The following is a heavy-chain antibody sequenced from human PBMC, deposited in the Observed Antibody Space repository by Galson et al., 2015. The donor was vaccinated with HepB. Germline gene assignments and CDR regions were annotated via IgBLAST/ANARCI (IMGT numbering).Heavy chain of an antibody. D-gene: IGHD3-10*01. Sequence: SLRLSCAASGFTFSSYGMHWVRQAPGKGLEWVAVIWYDGSNKYYADSVKGRFTISRDNSKNTLYLQMNSLRAEDTAVYYCARGTTMVRGVIITGPDYWGQGTLVTVSS. J-gene: IGHJ4*02. CDR3: ARGTTMVRGVIITGPDY. V-gene: IGHV3-33*08. CDR2: IWYDGSNK. CDR1: GFTFSSYG.